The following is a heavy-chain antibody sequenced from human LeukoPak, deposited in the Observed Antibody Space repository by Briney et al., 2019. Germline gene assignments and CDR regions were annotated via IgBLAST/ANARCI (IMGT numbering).Heavy chain of an antibody. D-gene: IGHD3-10*01. J-gene: IGHJ4*02. CDR2: MYDSASP. Sequence: ASETLSLTCTVSGGSICSYFWAWIRQPPGKGLEFLGSMYDSASPNYNPSLKSRVVISLDTSKNQFSLKLSSVTAADTAVYYCARHMSPLWFGTWGQGTLVTVSS. CDR1: GGSICSYF. V-gene: IGHV4-59*08. CDR3: ARHMSPLWFGT.